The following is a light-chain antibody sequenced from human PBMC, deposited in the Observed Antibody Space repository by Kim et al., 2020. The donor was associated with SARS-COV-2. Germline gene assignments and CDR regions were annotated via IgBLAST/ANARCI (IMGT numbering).Light chain of an antibody. CDR2: DNS. CDR1: NSNIVNNY. J-gene: IGLJ3*02. V-gene: IGLV1-51*01. CDR3: GAWDSSLSARV. Sequence: GQRGTVSCSGNNSNIVNNYVSWYQQLPGTAPKLLSYDNSKRPSGIPDRFSGSKSGTSATLGITGLQTGDEADYYCGAWDSSLSARVFGGGTKLTVL.